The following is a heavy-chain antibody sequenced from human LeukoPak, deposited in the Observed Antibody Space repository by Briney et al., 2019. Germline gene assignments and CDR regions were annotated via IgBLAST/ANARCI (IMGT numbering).Heavy chain of an antibody. J-gene: IGHJ3*02. CDR1: GYTFTTYY. CDR3: ASPWYNWNDDAFDI. CDR2: INPNSGGT. D-gene: IGHD1-20*01. V-gene: IGHV1-2*06. Sequence: GASVKVSCKASGYTFTTYYMHWVRQAPGQGLEWMGRINPNSGGTNYAQKFQGRVTMTRDTSISTAYMELSRLRSDDTAVYYCASPWYNWNDDAFDIWGQGTMVTVSS.